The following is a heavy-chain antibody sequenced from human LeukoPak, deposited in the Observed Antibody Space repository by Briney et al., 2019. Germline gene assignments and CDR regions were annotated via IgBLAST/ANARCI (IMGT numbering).Heavy chain of an antibody. V-gene: IGHV4-34*01. D-gene: IGHD2-2*01. CDR2: INHSGST. CDR3: ARAGVVVPAAHDY. J-gene: IGHJ4*02. Sequence: IGEINHSGSTNYNPSLKGRVTISVDTSKNQFSLKLSSVTAADTAVYYCARAGVVVPAAHDYWDQGTLVTVSS.